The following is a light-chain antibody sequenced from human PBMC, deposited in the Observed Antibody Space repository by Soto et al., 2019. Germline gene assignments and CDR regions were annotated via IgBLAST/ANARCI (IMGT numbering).Light chain of an antibody. V-gene: IGLV2-14*01. Sequence: QSVLTQPASVSGSPGQSITISCTGTSSDVGGYNYVSWYQQHTGKAPKLMIYEVSNRISGVSNSCSGSKSGNTAWLTISGLQAEDEADYYCSLYTSSSTNYVFGTGTKVTVL. J-gene: IGLJ1*01. CDR1: SSDVGGYNY. CDR2: EVS. CDR3: SLYTSSSTNYV.